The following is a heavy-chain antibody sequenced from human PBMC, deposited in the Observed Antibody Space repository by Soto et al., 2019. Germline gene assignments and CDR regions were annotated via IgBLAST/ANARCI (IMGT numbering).Heavy chain of an antibody. Sequence: GGSLRLSCAASGFTFSSYWMHWVRQAPGKGLVWVSRINSDGSSTSYADSVKGRFTISRDNAKNTLYLQMNSLRAEDTAVYYCARRYSSSWTDLYYFDYWGQGTLVTVSS. D-gene: IGHD6-13*01. CDR1: GFTFSSYW. CDR3: ARRYSSSWTDLYYFDY. J-gene: IGHJ4*02. V-gene: IGHV3-74*01. CDR2: INSDGSST.